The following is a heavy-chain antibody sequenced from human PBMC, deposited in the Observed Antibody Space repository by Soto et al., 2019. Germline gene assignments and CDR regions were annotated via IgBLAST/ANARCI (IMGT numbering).Heavy chain of an antibody. J-gene: IGHJ4*02. Sequence: QLQQSGPGLLKPSQTLSLTCAVSGDSVSSSDAAWNWIRQSPSRGLEWLGRTYYRSKWYNDYAVSVKSRITLNPAPSHNPFPLQLNSLTPEDTAVYYCARGAYNSVWSWGQGTLVTVSS. CDR3: ARGAYNSVWS. D-gene: IGHD6-19*01. V-gene: IGHV6-1*01. CDR1: GDSVSSSDAA. CDR2: TYYRSKWYN.